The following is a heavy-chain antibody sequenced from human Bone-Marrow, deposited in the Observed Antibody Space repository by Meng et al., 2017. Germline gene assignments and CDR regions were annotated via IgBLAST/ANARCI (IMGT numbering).Heavy chain of an antibody. CDR1: GGSFSGYY. Sequence: QVQRQQWGEGLLKTWETLSLTCAVYGGSFSGYYWSWIRRPPGKGLEWIGEINHSGSTNYNPSLKSRVTISVDTSKNQFSLKLSSVTAADTAVYYCARGGYCSGGSCNWGQGTLVTVSS. CDR3: ARGGYCSGGSCN. V-gene: IGHV4-34*01. CDR2: INHSGST. D-gene: IGHD2-15*01. J-gene: IGHJ4*02.